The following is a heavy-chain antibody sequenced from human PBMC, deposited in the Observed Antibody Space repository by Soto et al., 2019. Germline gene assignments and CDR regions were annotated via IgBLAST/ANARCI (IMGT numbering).Heavy chain of an antibody. D-gene: IGHD6-13*01. Sequence: EVQLVESGGGLVQPGGSLRLSCAASGFTFSSYSMNWVGQAPGKGLEWVSYISSSSSTIYYADSVKGRFTISRDNDKNSLYLQMNSLRAEDTAVYYCARAKFYSSSWYVPWGQGTLVTVSS. CDR3: ARAKFYSSSWYVP. J-gene: IGHJ5*02. CDR2: ISSSSSTI. V-gene: IGHV3-48*01. CDR1: GFTFSSYS.